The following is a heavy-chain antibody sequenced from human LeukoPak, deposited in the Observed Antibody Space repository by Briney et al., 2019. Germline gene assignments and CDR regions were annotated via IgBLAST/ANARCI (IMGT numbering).Heavy chain of an antibody. J-gene: IGHJ3*01. CDR1: GFTFTDYY. Sequence: PGGSLRLSCAASGFTFTDYYMSWIRQAPGKGLEWVSYITNSGTTIYYADSVKGRFTISRDNAKNSLYLQLNNLKAGDTAVYYCARALTRGALDLWGQGTMVTVSS. V-gene: IGHV3-11*04. CDR3: ARALTRGALDL. CDR2: ITNSGTTI.